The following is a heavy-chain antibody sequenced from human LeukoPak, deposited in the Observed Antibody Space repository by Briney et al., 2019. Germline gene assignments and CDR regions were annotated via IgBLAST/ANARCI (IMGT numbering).Heavy chain of an antibody. CDR2: ISYDGSNK. J-gene: IGHJ4*02. V-gene: IGHV3-30*03. CDR1: GXTFSNYG. Sequence: GGPLRLSCAASGXTFSNYGMHWVRQAPGKGLEWVAVISYDGSNKFYADSVKGRFTISRDNSKNTLYLQMNSLRTEDTAVYYCARDLRSGYDFVDYWGQGTLVTVSS. D-gene: IGHD5-12*01. CDR3: ARDLRSGYDFVDY.